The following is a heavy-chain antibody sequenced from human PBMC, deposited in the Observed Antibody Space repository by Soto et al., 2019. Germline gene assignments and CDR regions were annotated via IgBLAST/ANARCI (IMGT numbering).Heavy chain of an antibody. D-gene: IGHD2-8*01. J-gene: IGHJ6*03. CDR1: GDSVSSNSAA. CDR3: AGLMVRNYYYYYYMDV. Sequence: PSQTLSLTCAISGDSVSSNSAAWNWIRQSPSRGLEWLGRTYYRSKWYNDYAVSVKSRITINPDTSKNQFSLQLNSVTPEDTAVYYCAGLMVRNYYYYYYMDVWGKGTTVTVSS. V-gene: IGHV6-1*01. CDR2: TYYRSKWYN.